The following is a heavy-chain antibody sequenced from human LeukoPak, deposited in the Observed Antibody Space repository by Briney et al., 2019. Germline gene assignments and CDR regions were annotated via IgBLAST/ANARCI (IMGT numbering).Heavy chain of an antibody. CDR2: INPNSGGT. V-gene: IGHV1-2*02. CDR3: AREGLVLRYFDWLHHSNYYMDV. D-gene: IGHD3-9*01. J-gene: IGHJ6*03. CDR1: GYTFTDYY. Sequence: ASVKVSCKASGYTFTDYYMHWVRQAPGQGLEWMGWINPNSGGTNYAQKFQGRVTMTRDTSISTAYMELSRLRSDDTAVYYCAREGLVLRYFDWLHHSNYYMDVWGKGTTVTVSS.